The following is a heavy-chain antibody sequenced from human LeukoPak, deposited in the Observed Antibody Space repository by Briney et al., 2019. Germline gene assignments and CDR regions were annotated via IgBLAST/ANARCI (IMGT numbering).Heavy chain of an antibody. CDR1: GFTFSSYG. V-gene: IGHV3-30*18. CDR2: ISYDGSNK. J-gene: IGHJ4*02. D-gene: IGHD4-17*01. CDR3: AKDSATVTTVLDY. Sequence: GGSLRLSCAASGFTFSSYGMHWVRQAPGKGLEWVAVISYDGSNKYYADSVKGRFTISRDNSKNTLCLQMNSLRAEDTAVYYCAKDSATVTTVLDYWGQGTLVTVSS.